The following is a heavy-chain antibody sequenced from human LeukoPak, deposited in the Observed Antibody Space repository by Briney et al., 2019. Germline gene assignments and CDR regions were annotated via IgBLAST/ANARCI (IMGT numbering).Heavy chain of an antibody. Sequence: PGGSLRLSCAASGFTVSSNYMSWVRQAPGKGLEWVSVIYSGDSTYYADSVKGRFTISRDNSKNTLYLQMNSLRAEDTAVYYCAKARYSGYDYLNYFDYWGQGTLVTVSS. CDR3: AKARYSGYDYLNYFDY. CDR2: IYSGDST. V-gene: IGHV3-53*01. CDR1: GFTVSSNY. D-gene: IGHD5-12*01. J-gene: IGHJ4*02.